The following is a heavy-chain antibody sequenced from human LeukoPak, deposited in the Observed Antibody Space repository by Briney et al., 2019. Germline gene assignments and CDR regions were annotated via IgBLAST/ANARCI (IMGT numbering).Heavy chain of an antibody. CDR3: ARVVRHNYYDSSGYPDY. J-gene: IGHJ4*02. Sequence: PSETLSLTCTVSGGSISSYYWSWIRQPPGKGLEWIGYIYYSGSTNYNPSLKSRATISVDTSKNQFSLKLSSVTAADTAVYYCARVVRHNYYDSSGYPDYWGQGTLVTVSS. D-gene: IGHD3-22*01. CDR1: GGSISSYY. V-gene: IGHV4-59*01. CDR2: IYYSGST.